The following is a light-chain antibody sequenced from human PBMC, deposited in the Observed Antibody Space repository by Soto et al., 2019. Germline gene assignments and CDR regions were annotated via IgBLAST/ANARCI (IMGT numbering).Light chain of an antibody. CDR3: QSYNSRVSKVV. V-gene: IGLV1-40*01. Sequence: QSVLTQPPSVSGAPGQRVTISCTGSSSNIGAGYDVHWYQQLPGTAPKLLIYGNSNRPSGVPDRFSGSKSGTSASLAITGLQAEDDAHYYCQSYNSRVSKVVFCGGTQL. CDR2: GNS. CDR1: SSNIGAGYD. J-gene: IGLJ2*01.